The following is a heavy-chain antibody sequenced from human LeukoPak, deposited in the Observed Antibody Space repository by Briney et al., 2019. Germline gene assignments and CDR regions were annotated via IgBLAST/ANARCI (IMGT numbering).Heavy chain of an antibody. CDR2: ISSSSSYI. V-gene: IGHV3-21*01. J-gene: IGHJ4*02. D-gene: IGHD2-2*02. Sequence: GGSLRLSCAASGFTFSGYSMNWVRQAPGKGLEWVSSISSSSSYIYYADSVKGRFTISRDNAKNSLYLQMNSLRAEDTAVYYCARGSHLIPTRHWGQGTLVTVSS. CDR1: GFTFSGYS. CDR3: ARGSHLIPTRH.